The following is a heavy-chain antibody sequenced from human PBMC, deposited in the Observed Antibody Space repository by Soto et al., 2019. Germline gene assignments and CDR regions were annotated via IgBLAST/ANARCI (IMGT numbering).Heavy chain of an antibody. CDR3: ARAPIWGPTGEFDY. J-gene: IGHJ4*02. Sequence: QVHLVQSGAEVKRPGDSVKFSCKASGYTFTDYHIHWVRQAPGQGLEWMGRINPQSSEIYYSPKFQGRVTWTRDTSISTAYMELTTLRFDDTAVYSCARAPIWGPTGEFDYWGQGTLVTVSS. CDR2: INPQSSEI. D-gene: IGHD1-26*01. CDR1: GYTFTDYH. V-gene: IGHV1-2*02.